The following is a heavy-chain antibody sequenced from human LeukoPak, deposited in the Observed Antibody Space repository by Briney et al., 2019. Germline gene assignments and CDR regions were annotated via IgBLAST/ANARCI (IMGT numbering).Heavy chain of an antibody. D-gene: IGHD2-15*01. Sequence: QAGRSLRLSRAASGFTFDDYAMHWVRQAPGKGLEWVSGISWNSGSIGYADSVKGRFTISRDNAKNSLYLQMNSLRAEDTALYYCAKDRVLSYCSGGSCPLVYYGMDVWGQGTTVTVSS. J-gene: IGHJ6*02. CDR3: AKDRVLSYCSGGSCPLVYYGMDV. CDR1: GFTFDDYA. V-gene: IGHV3-9*01. CDR2: ISWNSGSI.